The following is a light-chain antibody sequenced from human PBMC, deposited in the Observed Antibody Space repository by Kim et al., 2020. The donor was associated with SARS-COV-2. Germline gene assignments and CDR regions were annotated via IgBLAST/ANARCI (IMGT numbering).Light chain of an antibody. CDR3: QSADGSGTYV. CDR1: TLPEKQ. V-gene: IGLV3-25*03. CDR2: KDN. J-gene: IGLJ1*01. Sequence: VSPGQTPRITCSGDTLPEKQTYWYQQKSGQAPLLVIYKDNERPSGIPGRFSGSSSGTTVTLTISGVQAEDDADYYCQSADGSGTYVFGTGTKVTVL.